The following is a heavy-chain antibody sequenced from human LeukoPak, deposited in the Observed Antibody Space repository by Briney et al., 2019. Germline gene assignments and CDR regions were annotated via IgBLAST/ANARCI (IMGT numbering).Heavy chain of an antibody. Sequence: SVKVSCKASGGTFSSYAISWVRQAPGQGLEWMGGIIPIFGTANYAQKFQGRVTITADESTSTAYMELSSLRSEDTAVYYCARGGAYSGYDLKLIFDYWGQGTLVTVSS. CDR3: ARGGAYSGYDLKLIFDY. CDR1: GGTFSSYA. V-gene: IGHV1-69*13. J-gene: IGHJ4*02. CDR2: IIPIFGTA. D-gene: IGHD5-12*01.